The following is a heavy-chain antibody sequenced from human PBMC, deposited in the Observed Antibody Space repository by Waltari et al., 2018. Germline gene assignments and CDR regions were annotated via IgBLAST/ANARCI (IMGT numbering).Heavy chain of an antibody. CDR2: IYTSGST. J-gene: IGHJ5*02. D-gene: IGHD3-9*01. CDR1: GGSISSGSYY. V-gene: IGHV4-61*02. Sequence: QVQLQESGPGLVKPSQTLSLTCTVSGGSISSGSYYWSWIRQPAGKGLEWIGRIYTSGSTNYNPPRKSRGTRSVDTAKNQFSLKLSSVTAADTAVDYCAREGSSLRYFDWSFQTSNWFDPWGQGTLVTVSS. CDR3: AREGSSLRYFDWSFQTSNWFDP.